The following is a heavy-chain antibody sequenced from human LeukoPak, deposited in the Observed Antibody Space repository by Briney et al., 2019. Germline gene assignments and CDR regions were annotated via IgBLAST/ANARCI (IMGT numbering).Heavy chain of an antibody. CDR1: GFTFISYS. Sequence: GGSLRLSCAASGFTFISYSMNWVRQAPGKGLEWVSSISSSSSYIYYADSVKGRFTISRDNAKNSLYLQMNSLRAEHTALYYCAKESSSGWTGLTYNWFDPWGQGTLVTVSS. V-gene: IGHV3-21*04. J-gene: IGHJ5*02. CDR2: ISSSSSYI. D-gene: IGHD6-19*01. CDR3: AKESSSGWTGLTYNWFDP.